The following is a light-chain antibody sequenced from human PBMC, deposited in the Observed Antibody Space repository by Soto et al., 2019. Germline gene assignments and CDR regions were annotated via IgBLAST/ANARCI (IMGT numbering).Light chain of an antibody. Sequence: VVLTQSPGTLSLSPGERATLSCRASQSVSSNYLAWYQQRPGQAPRLLIYGASSRATGIPDRFSGSGSGTEFTLTISSLQSEDFAVYYCQQRDSWPRTFGPGSKVDI. CDR2: GAS. V-gene: IGKV3D-20*02. CDR3: QQRDSWPRT. CDR1: QSVSSNY. J-gene: IGKJ1*01.